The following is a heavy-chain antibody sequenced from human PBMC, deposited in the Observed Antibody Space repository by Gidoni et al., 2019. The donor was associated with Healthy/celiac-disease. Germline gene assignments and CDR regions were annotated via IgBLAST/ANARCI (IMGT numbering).Heavy chain of an antibody. J-gene: IGHJ5*02. CDR1: GGSISSYY. Sequence: QVQLQESGPGLVKPSETLSLTCTVSGGSISSYYWRWIRQPPGKGLEWIGYIYYSGSTNYNPSLKSRVTISVDTSKNQFSLKLSSVTAADTAVYYCARQSPDYDYIWGSYRPNWFDPWGQGTLVTVSS. V-gene: IGHV4-59*08. CDR2: IYYSGST. CDR3: ARQSPDYDYIWGSYRPNWFDP. D-gene: IGHD3-16*02.